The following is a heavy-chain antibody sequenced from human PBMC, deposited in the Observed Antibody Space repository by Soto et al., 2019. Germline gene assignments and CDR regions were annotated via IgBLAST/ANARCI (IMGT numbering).Heavy chain of an antibody. CDR2: INAGNGNT. J-gene: IGHJ4*02. V-gene: IGHV1-3*05. D-gene: IGHD5-12*01. CDR1: GYTFTNYA. Sequence: QVQLVQSGAEEKKPGASVKVSCKASGYTFTNYAMHWVRQAPGQRLEWMGWINAGNGNTKYSQKFQGRVTITSDTSASTAYMELSSLRSEDTAGYYCARVSGYYFLDYWGQGTLVTVSS. CDR3: ARVSGYYFLDY.